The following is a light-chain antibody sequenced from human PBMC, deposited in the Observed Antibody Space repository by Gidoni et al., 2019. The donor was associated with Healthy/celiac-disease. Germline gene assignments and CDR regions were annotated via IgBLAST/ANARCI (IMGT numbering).Light chain of an antibody. CDR1: QGIRRW. CDR3: QQANSFPWT. Sequence: DIQMTQSPSSVSASVGDRVNLTCRASQGIRRWLAWYQQKPGKAPKLLIYAASSLQSGVPSRFSGSGSVTDFTLTISSLQPEDCATYYCQQANSFPWTFGQGTKVEIK. CDR2: AAS. V-gene: IGKV1-12*01. J-gene: IGKJ1*01.